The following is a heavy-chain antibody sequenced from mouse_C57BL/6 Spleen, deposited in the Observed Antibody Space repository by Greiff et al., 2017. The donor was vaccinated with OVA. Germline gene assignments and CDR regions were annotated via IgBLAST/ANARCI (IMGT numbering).Heavy chain of an antibody. CDR3: ARHEPYFDY. Sequence: DVHLVESGGDLVKPGGSLKLSCAASGFTFSSYGMSWVRQTPDKRLEWVATISSGGSYTYYPDSVKGRFTISRDNAKNTLYLQMSSLKSEDTAMYYCARHEPYFDYWGQGTTLTVSS. CDR2: ISSGGSYT. J-gene: IGHJ2*01. CDR1: GFTFSSYG. V-gene: IGHV5-6*01.